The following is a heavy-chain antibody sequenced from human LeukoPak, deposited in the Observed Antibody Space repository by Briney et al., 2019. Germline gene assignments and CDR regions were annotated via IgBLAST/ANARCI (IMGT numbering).Heavy chain of an antibody. CDR2: INHGGST. J-gene: IGHJ4*02. D-gene: IGHD6-19*01. Sequence: SGTLSLTCAVYGGSFSGYYWSWVRQPPGKGLEWIGEINHGGSTNYSPSLKSRVTISADTSKNHFSLKLSSVTAADTAVYYCARGRGRSGWRQGDYWGQGTLVTVPS. CDR1: GGSFSGYY. V-gene: IGHV4-34*01. CDR3: ARGRGRSGWRQGDY.